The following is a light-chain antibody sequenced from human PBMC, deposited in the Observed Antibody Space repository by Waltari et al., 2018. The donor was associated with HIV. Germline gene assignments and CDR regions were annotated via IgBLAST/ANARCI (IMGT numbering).Light chain of an antibody. CDR2: AAP. CDR3: EQYGTSPYT. CDR1: RRVSSKY. Sequence: NVFTQSLGALSLSPGVRATLSGRASRRVSSKYLTWYQQRPGQAPRALIYAAPTRPTAIPDRFGGSGSGTDFNLTISRLETEDFAVYYCEQYGTSPYTFGQGTKVEI. V-gene: IGKV3-20*01. J-gene: IGKJ2*01.